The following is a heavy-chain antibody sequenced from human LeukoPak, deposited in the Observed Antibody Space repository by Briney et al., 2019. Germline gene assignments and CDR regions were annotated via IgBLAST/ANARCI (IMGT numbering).Heavy chain of an antibody. CDR3: AKDDLLAPDY. CDR2: ISGSGGST. Sequence: GGSLRLSCAASGFTFSSYAMTWVRQAPGKGLEWVSAISGSGGSTYYADSVKGRFTISRDNSKDTLYLQMNSLRAEDTAVYYCAKDDLLAPDYWGQGTLVTVSS. D-gene: IGHD2-15*01. CDR1: GFTFSSYA. J-gene: IGHJ4*02. V-gene: IGHV3-23*01.